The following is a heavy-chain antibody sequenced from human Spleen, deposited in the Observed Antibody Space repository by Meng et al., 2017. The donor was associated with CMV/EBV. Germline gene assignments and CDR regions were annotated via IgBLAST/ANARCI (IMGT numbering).Heavy chain of an antibody. J-gene: IGHJ1*01. Sequence: SETLSLTCAVFGGSFSGSYWSWIRQPPGKGLEWIGYIYYSGSTNYNPSLKSRVTISVDTSKNQFSLKLSSVTSADTAVYYCARVRFNTLSLLGGDWGQGTLVTVSS. CDR1: GGSFSGSY. D-gene: IGHD3-16*01. CDR2: IYYSGST. V-gene: IGHV4-59*01. CDR3: ARVRFNTLSLLGGD.